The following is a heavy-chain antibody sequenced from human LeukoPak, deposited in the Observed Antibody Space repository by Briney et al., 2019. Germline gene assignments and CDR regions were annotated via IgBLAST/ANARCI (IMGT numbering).Heavy chain of an antibody. J-gene: IGHJ4*02. CDR1: GFTFSSYA. D-gene: IGHD3-22*01. V-gene: IGHV3-64*01. CDR3: ARARLYYYDSSGYSH. CDR2: ISSNGGST. Sequence: GGSLRLSCAASGFTFSSYAMHWVRRAPGKGLEYVSAISSNGGSTYYANSVKGRFTISRDNSKNTLYLQMGSLRAEDMAVYYCARARLYYYDSSGYSHWGQGTLVTVSS.